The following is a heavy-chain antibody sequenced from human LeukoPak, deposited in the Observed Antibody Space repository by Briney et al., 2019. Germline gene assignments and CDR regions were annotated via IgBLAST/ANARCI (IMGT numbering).Heavy chain of an antibody. CDR1: GFTVSSNY. V-gene: IGHV3-53*01. J-gene: IGHJ3*02. CDR3: ARGPVTRFEI. Sequence: PGGSLRLSCAASGFTVSSNYMSWVRQAPGKGLEWVSVIYSGGTTYYADPVKGRFTISRDNSNNTLYLQMNSLRAEDTALYYCARGPVTRFEIWGQGTMVTVSS. D-gene: IGHD4-17*01. CDR2: IYSGGTT.